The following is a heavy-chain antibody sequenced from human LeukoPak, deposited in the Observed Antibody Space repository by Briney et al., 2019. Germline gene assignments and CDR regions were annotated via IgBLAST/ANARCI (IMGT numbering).Heavy chain of an antibody. V-gene: IGHV3-23*01. CDR3: AKDGGYGSGSYYPDY. D-gene: IGHD3-10*01. J-gene: IGHJ4*02. CDR2: ISGGAGGA. CDR1: GFTFSSYA. Sequence: GGSLRLSCAASGFTFSSYAMNWVRQAPGKGLEWVSSISGGAGGAAYADSVKGRFTMSRDNSKNMLYLQMNSLRAEDTAVYYCAKDGGYGSGSYYPDYWGQGTPVTVSS.